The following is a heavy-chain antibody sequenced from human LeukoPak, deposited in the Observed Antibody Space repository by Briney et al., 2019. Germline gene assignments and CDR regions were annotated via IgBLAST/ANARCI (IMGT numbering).Heavy chain of an antibody. V-gene: IGHV1-8*02. CDR3: ARDYGDYYNWFDP. J-gene: IGHJ5*02. Sequence: GASVKVSCKASGYTFTSYNINWVRQATGQGLEWMGWMNPNNGDTGYAERFQGRVTIPSDYSKSTSYMELSSLRFEDTAVYYCARDYGDYYNWFDPWGQGTLVTVSS. CDR2: MNPNNGDT. D-gene: IGHD4-17*01. CDR1: GYTFTSYN.